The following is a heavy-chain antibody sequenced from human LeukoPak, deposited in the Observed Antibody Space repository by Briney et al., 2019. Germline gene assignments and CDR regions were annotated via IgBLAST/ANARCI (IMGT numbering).Heavy chain of an antibody. CDR3: ARDGGYSYGYDY. D-gene: IGHD5-18*01. V-gene: IGHV1-69*04. CDR1: GGTFSSYA. J-gene: IGHJ4*02. CDR2: IIPILGIA. Sequence: SVKVSCRASGGTFSSYAISWVRQAPGQGLEWMGRIIPILGIANYAQKFQGRVTITADKSTSTAYMELSSLRSEDTAVYYCARDGGYSYGYDYWGQGTLVTVSS.